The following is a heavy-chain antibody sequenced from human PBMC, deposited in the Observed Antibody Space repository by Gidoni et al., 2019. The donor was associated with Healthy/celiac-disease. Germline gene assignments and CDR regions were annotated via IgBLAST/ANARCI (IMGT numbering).Heavy chain of an antibody. D-gene: IGHD6-6*01. J-gene: IGHJ3*02. CDR2: IKQDGSEK. Sequence: EVQLVASGGGLVQPGGSLRLSCSASAFTFRTFWISWVRQAPGKGLEWVANIKQDGSEKYYVDSEKGRFTISRDNAKNSLYLQMNSLRAEDTAVYYCARKVPIEYSSSSGAFDIWGQGTMVTVSS. V-gene: IGHV3-7*01. CDR1: AFTFRTFW. CDR3: ARKVPIEYSSSSGAFDI.